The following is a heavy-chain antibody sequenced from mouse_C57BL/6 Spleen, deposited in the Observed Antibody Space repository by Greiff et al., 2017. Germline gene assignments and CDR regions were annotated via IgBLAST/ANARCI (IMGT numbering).Heavy chain of an antibody. CDR2: INPNNGGT. J-gene: IGHJ4*01. V-gene: IGHV1-26*01. CDR1: GYTFTDYY. CDR3: ARRFVTTGYYYAMDY. D-gene: IGHD1-1*01. Sequence: EVQLQQSGPELVKPGASVKISCKASGYTFTDYYMNWVKQSHGKSLEWIGDINPNNGGTSYNQKFKGKATLTIDKSSSTAYMELRSLTSEDSAVYYCARRFVTTGYYYAMDYWGQGTSVTVSS.